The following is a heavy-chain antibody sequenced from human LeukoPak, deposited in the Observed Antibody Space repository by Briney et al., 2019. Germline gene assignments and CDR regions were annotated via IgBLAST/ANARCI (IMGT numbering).Heavy chain of an antibody. D-gene: IGHD6-19*01. CDR1: GFTFSSYG. V-gene: IGHV3-33*03. CDR3: RVIVAVPGYFDYFDF. Sequence: GRSLSLSCAPSGFTFSSYGMLWVRQAPGKGLEWVAVIWYDGSNKYYADSVKGRFTISRDNARNSLYLQMNSLRVEDTAVYYTRVIVAVPGYFDYFDFWGQGVLVTVSS. J-gene: IGHJ4*02. CDR2: IWYDGSNK.